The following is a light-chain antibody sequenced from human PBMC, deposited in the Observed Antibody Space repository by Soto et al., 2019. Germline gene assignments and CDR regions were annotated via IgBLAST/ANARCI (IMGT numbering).Light chain of an antibody. J-gene: IGKJ2*01. V-gene: IGKV3-11*01. CDR3: QQRSNWPRMYT. Sequence: EIVLTQSPATLSLSPGARATLSCRASQSVSSYLAWYQQKPGQAPRLLIYDASNRATGIPARFSGSGSGTDFTLTSSSLEPEDFAVYYCQQRSNWPRMYTFGQGTKLEIK. CDR2: DAS. CDR1: QSVSSY.